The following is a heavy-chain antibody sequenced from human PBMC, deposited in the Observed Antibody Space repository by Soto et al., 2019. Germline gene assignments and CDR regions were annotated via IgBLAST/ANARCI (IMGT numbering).Heavy chain of an antibody. Sequence: SVKGSCKASGFTFTSYPVQWVRQARGQRLEWIGWIVVGSGNTNYAQKFQERVTITRDMSTSTAYMELSSLRSEDTAVYYCAALIAASPLGMDVWGQGTTVTVSS. J-gene: IGHJ6*02. V-gene: IGHV1-58*01. D-gene: IGHD6-6*01. CDR1: GFTFTSYP. CDR3: AALIAASPLGMDV. CDR2: IVVGSGNT.